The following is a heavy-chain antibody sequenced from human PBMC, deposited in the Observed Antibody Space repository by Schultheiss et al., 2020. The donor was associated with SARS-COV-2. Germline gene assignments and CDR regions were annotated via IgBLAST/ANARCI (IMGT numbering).Heavy chain of an antibody. CDR1: GFTFSSYA. CDR2: ISYDGSNK. V-gene: IGHV3-30-3*01. D-gene: IGHD4-17*01. CDR3: AKVGDDYGDYVGDY. J-gene: IGHJ4*02. Sequence: GGSLRLSCAASGFTFSSYAMHWVRQAPGKGLEWVAVISYDGSNKYYADSVKGRFTISRDNSKNTLYLQMNSLRAEDTAVYYCAKVGDDYGDYVGDYWGQGTLVTVSS.